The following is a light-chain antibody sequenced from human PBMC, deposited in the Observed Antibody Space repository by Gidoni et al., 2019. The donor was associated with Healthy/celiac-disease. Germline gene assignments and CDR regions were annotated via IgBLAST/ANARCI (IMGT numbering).Light chain of an antibody. CDR3: SSYTSSSTYV. CDR2: YVS. J-gene: IGLJ1*01. Sequence: QSALTQPASVSGSTGQSITISCTGTSSDVGGYNYVSWYQQHPGKAPKLMIYYVSNRPSGVSTRFSGSKSGNTASLTISGLQAEDEADYYCSSYTSSSTYVFGTGTKVTVL. V-gene: IGLV2-14*03. CDR1: SSDVGGYNY.